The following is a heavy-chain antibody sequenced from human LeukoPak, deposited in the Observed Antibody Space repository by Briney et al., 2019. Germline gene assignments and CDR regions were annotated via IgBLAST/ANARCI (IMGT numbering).Heavy chain of an antibody. CDR3: ARGYYDSSGYSFDY. D-gene: IGHD3-22*01. CDR1: GGSISNYY. J-gene: IGHJ4*02. CDR2: IYTSGST. Sequence: PSETLSLTCTVSGGSISNYYWTWIRQPAGKGLEWIGRIYTSGSTNYNPSLKSRVTMSVDTSKNQFSPKMSSVTAADTAVYYCARGYYDSSGYSFDYWGQGTLVTVSS. V-gene: IGHV4-4*07.